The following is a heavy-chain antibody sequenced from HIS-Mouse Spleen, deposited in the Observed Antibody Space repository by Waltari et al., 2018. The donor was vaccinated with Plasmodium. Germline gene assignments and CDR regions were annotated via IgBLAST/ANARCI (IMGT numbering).Heavy chain of an antibody. CDR2: INPNSGGK. D-gene: IGHD6-13*01. V-gene: IGHV1-2*02. CDR3: ARVLGYKAAAGTFVEYFQH. J-gene: IGHJ1*01. CDR1: GYTFTGYY. Sequence: QVQLVQSGAEVKKPGASVKVSCKASGYTFTGYYMPWVRQAPGKGLEWMGWINPNSGGKNYAQKFQGRVTMTRDTSISTAYMELSRLRSDDTAVYYCARVLGYKAAAGTFVEYFQHWGQGTLVTVSS.